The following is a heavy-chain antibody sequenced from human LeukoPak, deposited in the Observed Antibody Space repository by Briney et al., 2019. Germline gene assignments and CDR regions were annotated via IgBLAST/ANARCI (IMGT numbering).Heavy chain of an antibody. D-gene: IGHD3-10*01. J-gene: IGHJ3*02. Sequence: GGSLRLSCAASGFTFGAYVMSWVRQAPGKGLEWVSSISGSGDITYYADSVKGRFTISRDNSKNTLYLQMNSLRAEDTAVYYCAKARLWFGDDAFDIWGQGTMVTVSS. CDR3: AKARLWFGDDAFDI. V-gene: IGHV3-23*01. CDR2: ISGSGDIT. CDR1: GFTFGAYV.